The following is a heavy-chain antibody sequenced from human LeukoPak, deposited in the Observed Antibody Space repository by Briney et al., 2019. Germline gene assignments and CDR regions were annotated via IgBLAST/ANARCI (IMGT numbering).Heavy chain of an antibody. Sequence: PSETLSLTCTVSGGSMTTHHWNWIRQTPGKGLEWVGYVFDSGRTKENPSLKSRVTLSADTSKNQLSLRLSSVTAADTAVYYCTTIKRGNIFGYFDFWGQGILVTVSS. CDR1: GGSMTTHH. J-gene: IGHJ4*02. V-gene: IGHV4-59*11. CDR2: VFDSGRT. CDR3: TTIKRGNIFGYFDF. D-gene: IGHD5-18*01.